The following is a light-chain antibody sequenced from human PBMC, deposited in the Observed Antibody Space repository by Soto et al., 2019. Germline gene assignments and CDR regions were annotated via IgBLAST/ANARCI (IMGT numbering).Light chain of an antibody. CDR1: QSINSW. CDR2: KAS. J-gene: IGKJ1*01. Sequence: DIQMTQSPSTLSASVGDRVTITCRARQSINSWLAWYQQKPGRAPKLLIYKASSLESGVQSRFSGRGSGTEFTHTISSLQPDDFATYYCQRYTSYSTFGQGTKVEIK. V-gene: IGKV1-5*03. CDR3: QRYTSYST.